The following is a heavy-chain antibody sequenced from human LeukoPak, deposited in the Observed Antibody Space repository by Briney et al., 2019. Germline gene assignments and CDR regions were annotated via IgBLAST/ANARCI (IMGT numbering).Heavy chain of an antibody. CDR3: ARLRGYPYYYYYYYMDV. J-gene: IGHJ6*03. V-gene: IGHV4-34*01. CDR2: INHSGST. Sequence: PSETLSLTCAVYGGSFSGYYWSWIRQPPGKGLEWIGEINHSGSTNYNPSLKSRVTISVDTSKNQFSLKLSSVTAADTAVYYCARLRGYPYYYYYYYMDVWGKGTTVTISS. D-gene: IGHD5-18*01. CDR1: GGSFSGYY.